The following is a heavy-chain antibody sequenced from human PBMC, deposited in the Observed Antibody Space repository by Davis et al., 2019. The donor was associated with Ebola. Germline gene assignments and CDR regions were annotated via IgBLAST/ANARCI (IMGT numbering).Heavy chain of an antibody. V-gene: IGHV4-59*08. Sequence: SETLSLTCAVYGGSFSSYYWSWIRQPPGKGLEWIGYIYYSGSTNYNPSLKSRVTISVDTSKNQFSLKLSSVTAADTAVYYCARHLAMTTVVTVNFDYWGQGTLVTVSS. CDR1: GGSFSSYY. CDR3: ARHLAMTTVVTVNFDY. CDR2: IYYSGST. D-gene: IGHD4-23*01. J-gene: IGHJ4*02.